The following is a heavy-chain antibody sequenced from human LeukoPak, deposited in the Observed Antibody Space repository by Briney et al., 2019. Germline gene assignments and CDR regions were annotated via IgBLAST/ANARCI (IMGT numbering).Heavy chain of an antibody. V-gene: IGHV3-49*04. CDR3: TRDGRGDYYDSMDC. J-gene: IGHJ4*02. CDR2: IRSKAYGGTT. Sequence: GGSLRLSCTASGFSPGNNAMSWVRQAPGKVLEWVGFIRSKAYGGTTEYAASVKGRFTISRYASKSIAYLQMNSLKPEYTAVYYCTRDGRGDYYDSMDCWGQGTLVTVSS. CDR1: GFSPGNNA. D-gene: IGHD3-22*01.